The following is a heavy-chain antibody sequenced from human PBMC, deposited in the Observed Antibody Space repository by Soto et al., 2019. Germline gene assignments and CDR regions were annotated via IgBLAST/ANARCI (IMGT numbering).Heavy chain of an antibody. D-gene: IGHD2-2*01. V-gene: IGHV4-34*01. Sequence: PSETLSLTCAVYGGSFSGYYWSWIRQPPGKGLEWIGEINHSGSTNYNPSLKSQVTISVDTSKNQFSLKLSSVTAADTAVYYCARGGIVVVPAAKRVDYWGQGTLVTVSS. CDR2: INHSGST. CDR3: ARGGIVVVPAAKRVDY. J-gene: IGHJ4*02. CDR1: GGSFSGYY.